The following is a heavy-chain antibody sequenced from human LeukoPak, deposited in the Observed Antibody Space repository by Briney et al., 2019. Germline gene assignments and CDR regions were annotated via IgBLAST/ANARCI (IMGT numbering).Heavy chain of an antibody. CDR3: ARAIVVVAATVNYSYYGMDV. J-gene: IGHJ6*02. D-gene: IGHD2-15*01. CDR2: INPNSGGT. CDR1: GYTFTCYY. V-gene: IGHV1-2*02. Sequence: GASVKVSCKASGYTFTCYYMHWVRQAPGQGLEWMGWINPNSGGTNYAQKFQGRVTMTRDTSISTAYMELSRLRSDDTAVYYCARAIVVVAATVNYSYYGMDVWGQGTTVTVSS.